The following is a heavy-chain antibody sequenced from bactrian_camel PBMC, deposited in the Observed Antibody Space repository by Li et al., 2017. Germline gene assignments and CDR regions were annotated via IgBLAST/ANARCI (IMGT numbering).Heavy chain of an antibody. D-gene: IGHD5*01. CDR1: GPPYSADC. Sequence: HVQLVESGGGSVQAGGSLRLSCEVSGPPYSADCMGWFRQAPEKGREGVASIRSDGSTTYVDSVKDRFTISKGNAKNTLYLQMHSLKPEDTAMYYCARKRRFGSCIDDMTAGDYWGQGTQVTVS. CDR3: ARKRRFGSCIDDMTAGDY. CDR2: IRSDGST. V-gene: IGHV3S55*01. J-gene: IGHJ4*01.